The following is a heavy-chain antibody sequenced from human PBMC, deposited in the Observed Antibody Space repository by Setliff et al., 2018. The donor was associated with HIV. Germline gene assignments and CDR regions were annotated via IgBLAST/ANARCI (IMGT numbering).Heavy chain of an antibody. CDR1: GGTFSSYT. D-gene: IGHD5-18*01. CDR2: IIPILGIA. J-gene: IGHJ4*02. CDR3: ARVGFSSRHTGDFFDS. Sequence: GASVKVSCKASGGTFSSYTISWVRQAPGQGLEWVGRIIPILGIANYAQKFQGRVTITADKSTSTAYMELSSLRSEDTALYYCARVGFSSRHTGDFFDSWGQGTLVTVSS. V-gene: IGHV1-69*02.